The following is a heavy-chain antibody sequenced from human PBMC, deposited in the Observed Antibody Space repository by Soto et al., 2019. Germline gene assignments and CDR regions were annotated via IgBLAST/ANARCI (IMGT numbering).Heavy chain of an antibody. Sequence: SETLSLTCTVSGGSISSSSYYWGWIRQPPGKGLEGIGSIYYSGSTNYKPSLKKQVTISVDTSKNQFSLKLSYVTAADTAVYYCARRLYYDSSGFEGGGMDVWGQGTTVT. CDR2: IYYSGST. V-gene: IGHV4-39*01. CDR3: ARRLYYDSSGFEGGGMDV. CDR1: GGSISSSSYY. D-gene: IGHD3-22*01. J-gene: IGHJ6*02.